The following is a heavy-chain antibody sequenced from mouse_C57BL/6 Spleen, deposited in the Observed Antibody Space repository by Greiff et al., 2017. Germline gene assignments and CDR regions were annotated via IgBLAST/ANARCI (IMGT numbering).Heavy chain of an antibody. J-gene: IGHJ4*01. CDR1: GYSITSGYY. CDR2: ISYDGST. V-gene: IGHV3-6*01. CDR3: AREVYGSSLDY. Sequence: VQLKQSGPGLVKPSQSLSLTCSVTGYSITSGYYWNWIRQFPGNKLEWMGYISYDGSTNYNPSLKNRISITRDTSTNQFFLKLNSVTTEDTATXYCAREVYGSSLDYWGQGTSVTVSS. D-gene: IGHD1-1*01.